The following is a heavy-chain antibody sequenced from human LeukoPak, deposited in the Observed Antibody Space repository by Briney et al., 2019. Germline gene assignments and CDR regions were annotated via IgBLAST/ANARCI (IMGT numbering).Heavy chain of an antibody. CDR3: ANSGYCSSTSCYTTGRSGY. Sequence: GGSLRLSCAASGFTFSSYAMSWVRQAPGKGLEWVSAISGSGGSTYYADSVKGRFTLSRDNSKNTLYLQMNSLRAEDTAVYYCANSGYCSSTSCYTTGRSGYWGQGTLVTVSS. CDR2: ISGSGGST. V-gene: IGHV3-23*01. D-gene: IGHD2-2*02. J-gene: IGHJ4*02. CDR1: GFTFSSYA.